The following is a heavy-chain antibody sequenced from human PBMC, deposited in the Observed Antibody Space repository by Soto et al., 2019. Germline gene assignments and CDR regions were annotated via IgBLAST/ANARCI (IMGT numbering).Heavy chain of an antibody. V-gene: IGHV2-70*11. CDR1: GFSLSTSGMC. CDR2: IDWDDDK. Sequence: SGPTLVNPTQTLTLTCTFSGFSLSTSGMCVSWIRQPPGKALEWLARIDWDDDKYYSTSLKTRLTISKDTSKNQVVLTMTNMDPVDTATYYCARTLDYYDSSGSLDYWGQGTLVTVSS. D-gene: IGHD3-22*01. CDR3: ARTLDYYDSSGSLDY. J-gene: IGHJ4*02.